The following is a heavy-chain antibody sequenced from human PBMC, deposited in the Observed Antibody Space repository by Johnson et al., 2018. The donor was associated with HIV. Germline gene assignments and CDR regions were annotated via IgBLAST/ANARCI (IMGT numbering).Heavy chain of an antibody. V-gene: IGHV3-30-3*01. D-gene: IGHD6-19*01. Sequence: QMLLVESGGGVVLPGRSLRLSCAASAFTFSSYVMYWVSQAPGKGLDSVAVISYDGSNKYYADSVKGRFTLSRDNSKNTLYLQMNSLRAEDTAVYYCVGRGGQWLVQSAFDIWGQGTMVTVSS. J-gene: IGHJ3*02. CDR2: ISYDGSNK. CDR1: AFTFSSYV. CDR3: VGRGGQWLVQSAFDI.